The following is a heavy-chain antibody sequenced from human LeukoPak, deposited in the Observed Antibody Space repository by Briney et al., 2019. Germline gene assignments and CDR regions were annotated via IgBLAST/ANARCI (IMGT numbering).Heavy chain of an antibody. CDR1: GFTFSSYE. CDR3: AKDPNPLGRDGYNYSDY. D-gene: IGHD5-24*01. CDR2: ISSSGSTI. V-gene: IGHV3-48*03. Sequence: GGSLRLSCAASGFTFSSYEMNWVRQAPGKGLEWVSYISSSGSTIYYADSVKGRFTISRGNAKNSLYLQMNSLRAEDTAVYYCAKDPNPLGRDGYNYSDYWGQGTLVTVSS. J-gene: IGHJ4*02.